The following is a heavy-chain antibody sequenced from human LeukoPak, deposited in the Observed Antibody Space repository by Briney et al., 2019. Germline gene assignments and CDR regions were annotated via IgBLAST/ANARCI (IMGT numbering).Heavy chain of an antibody. D-gene: IGHD2-15*01. V-gene: IGHV4-34*01. Sequence: PSETLSLTCAVYGGSFSGYYWSWIRQPPGKGLEWIGEINHSGSTNYNPSLKSRVTISVDTSKNQFSLKLSSVTAADTAVYYCARTHFCSGGSCYLYYFDYWGQGTLVTVSS. CDR1: GGSFSGYY. CDR2: INHSGST. CDR3: ARTHFCSGGSCYLYYFDY. J-gene: IGHJ4*02.